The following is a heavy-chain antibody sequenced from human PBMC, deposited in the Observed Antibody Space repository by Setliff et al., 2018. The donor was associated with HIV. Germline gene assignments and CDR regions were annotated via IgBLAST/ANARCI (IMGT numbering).Heavy chain of an antibody. CDR2: FTPFNDNT. D-gene: IGHD5-12*01. CDR1: GYTFTDHY. J-gene: IGHJ4*02. V-gene: IGHV1-45*02. CDR3: AIGYSHGPNY. Sequence: SVKVSCKASGYTFTDHYLHWVRQAPGQALEWMGWFTPFNDNTNYAQKYRGRISITRDRSMSTAYMELSSLRSEDTAVYYCAIGYSHGPNYWGQGTLVTVSS.